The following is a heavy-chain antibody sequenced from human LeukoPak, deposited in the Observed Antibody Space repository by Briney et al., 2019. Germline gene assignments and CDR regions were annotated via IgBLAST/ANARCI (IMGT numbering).Heavy chain of an antibody. D-gene: IGHD5-18*01. CDR1: GFTFSRYW. Sequence: GGSLRLSCAASGFTFSRYWIHWVRQAPGKGVVWVSRINSDGSSTTYADSVKGRFTISRDNAKNTLYLQMNSLRAEDTAVYYCVRGQGYSYGAYWGQGTLVTVSS. CDR3: VRGQGYSYGAY. V-gene: IGHV3-74*01. J-gene: IGHJ4*02. CDR2: INSDGSST.